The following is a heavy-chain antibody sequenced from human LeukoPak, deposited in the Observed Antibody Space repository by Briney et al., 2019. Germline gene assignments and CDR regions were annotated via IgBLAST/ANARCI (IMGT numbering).Heavy chain of an antibody. CDR3: AREEVGVHYDFWSGYLSIPGGYWFDP. CDR2: ISYDGSNK. CDR1: GFTFSSYA. Sequence: PGGSLRLSCAASGFTFSSYAMSWVRQAPGKGLEWVAVISYDGSNKYYADSVKGRFTISRDNSKNTLYLQMNSLRAEDTAVYYCAREEVGVHYDFWSGYLSIPGGYWFDPWGQGTLVTVSS. V-gene: IGHV3-30-3*01. J-gene: IGHJ5*02. D-gene: IGHD3-3*01.